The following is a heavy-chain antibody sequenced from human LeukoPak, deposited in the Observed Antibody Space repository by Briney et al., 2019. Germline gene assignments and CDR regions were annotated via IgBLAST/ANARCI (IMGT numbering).Heavy chain of an antibody. Sequence: PLETLSLTRAVYGGPFGVYYWSWVRQPPGKGLEWIGEINHSGSTNYNPSLKSRVTISVDTSKNHFSLKLSSVTAADTAVYYCAGPGAGDLDYWGQGTLVTVSS. CDR1: GGPFGVYY. CDR2: INHSGST. V-gene: IGHV4-34*01. J-gene: IGHJ4*02. CDR3: AGPGAGDLDY. D-gene: IGHD3-10*01.